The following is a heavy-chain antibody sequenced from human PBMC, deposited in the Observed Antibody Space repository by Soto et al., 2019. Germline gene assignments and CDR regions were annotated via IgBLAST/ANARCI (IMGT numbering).Heavy chain of an antibody. D-gene: IGHD6-19*01. Sequence: QLQLQESGPGLVKPSETLSLTCIVSGGSITRNNHCWGWIRQSPGKGLEWIGSILYSGSTNYNPSLKSRVTLSVETSKNHFSLKMSSVTAADTALYYCARLGSSGWYQGSYFDYWGQGTLVTVSS. J-gene: IGHJ4*02. V-gene: IGHV4-39*02. CDR1: GGSITRNNHC. CDR3: ARLGSSGWYQGSYFDY. CDR2: ILYSGST.